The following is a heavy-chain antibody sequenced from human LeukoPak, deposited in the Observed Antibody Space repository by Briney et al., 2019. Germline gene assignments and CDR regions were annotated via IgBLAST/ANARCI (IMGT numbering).Heavy chain of an antibody. V-gene: IGHV3-11*01. CDR1: GFTFSDYY. J-gene: IGHJ3*02. CDR2: ITSSGSTI. CDR3: ARIGRLAAFDI. Sequence: GGSLRLSCAASGFTFSDYYMSWIRQAPGKGLEWVSYITSSGSTIYYADSMKGRFTISRDNAKHSLFLQLDSLRAEDTAVYYCARIGRLAAFDIWGQGTLVIVSS.